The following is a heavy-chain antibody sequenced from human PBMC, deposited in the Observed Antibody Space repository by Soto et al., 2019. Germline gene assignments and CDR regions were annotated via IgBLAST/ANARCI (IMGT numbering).Heavy chain of an antibody. Sequence: ASVKVSCKASGGTFSSYAISWVRQAPGQGLEWMGWINPNSGTAGYAQKFQGRVTMTTNTSTSTAYMELSSLRSEDTAVYYCARFHYYYYMEVWGKGTTVTVSS. CDR2: INPNSGTA. V-gene: IGHV1-8*02. CDR3: ARFHYYYYMEV. CDR1: GGTFSSYA. J-gene: IGHJ6*03.